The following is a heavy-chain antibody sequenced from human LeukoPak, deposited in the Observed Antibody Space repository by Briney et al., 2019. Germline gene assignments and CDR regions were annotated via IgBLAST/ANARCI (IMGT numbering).Heavy chain of an antibody. J-gene: IGHJ4*02. D-gene: IGHD6-19*01. V-gene: IGHV3-23*01. CDR2: ISGRGGST. Sequence: PGGSLRLSCAASGFTFSSYAMSWVRQAPGEGLERVSAISGRGGSTSYADSVKGRFTISRDNSKNTLYLQMNSMRAEETAVYYGVYSGGYSSGLYEGNFDYWGQGTLVTVSS. CDR1: GFTFSSYA. CDR3: VYSGGYSSGLYEGNFDY.